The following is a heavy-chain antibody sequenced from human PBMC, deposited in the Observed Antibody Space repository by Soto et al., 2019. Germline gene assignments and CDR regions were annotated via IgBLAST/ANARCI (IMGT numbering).Heavy chain of an antibody. CDR2: ISGSGGST. CDR1: GFTFSSYA. D-gene: IGHD3-10*01. CDR3: AKVGAPVRGNIRVAYYFDY. J-gene: IGHJ4*02. Sequence: PGGSLRLSCAASGFTFSSYAMSWVRQAPGKGLEWVSAISGSGGSTYYADTVKGRFTISRDNSKNTLYLQMKSLRAEDTAVFYCAKVGAPVRGNIRVAYYFDYWGQGTLVTVSS. V-gene: IGHV3-23*01.